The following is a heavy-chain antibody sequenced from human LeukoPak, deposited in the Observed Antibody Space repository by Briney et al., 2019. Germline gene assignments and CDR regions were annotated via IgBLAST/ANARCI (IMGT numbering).Heavy chain of an antibody. Sequence: GGSLRLSXAASGFTFSGSWMSWIRQAPGKGLEWVANIKPDGSDKYYVDSVKGRFTLSRDNAKNSLYLQMNSLRAEDTAVYYCARATSWSHWGQGTLVTVSS. CDR3: ARATSWSH. V-gene: IGHV3-7*01. D-gene: IGHD2-2*01. CDR2: IKPDGSDK. CDR1: GFTFSGSW. J-gene: IGHJ4*02.